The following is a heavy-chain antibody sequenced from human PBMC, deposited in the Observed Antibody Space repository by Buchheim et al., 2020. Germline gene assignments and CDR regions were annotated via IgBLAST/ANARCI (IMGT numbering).Heavy chain of an antibody. J-gene: IGHJ4*02. V-gene: IGHV1-46*03. CDR3: ARAFTLPTLTMFGSGEFDY. D-gene: IGHD3-3*01. CDR1: GYTFTSYY. CDR2: INPSGGST. Sequence: QVQLVQSGAEVKKPGASVKVSCKASGYTFTSYYMHWVRQAPGQGLEWMGIINPSGGSTSYAQQFQGRVTMTRDTSTSTVYMELSSLRAEDTAVYYCARAFTLPTLTMFGSGEFDYWGQGTL.